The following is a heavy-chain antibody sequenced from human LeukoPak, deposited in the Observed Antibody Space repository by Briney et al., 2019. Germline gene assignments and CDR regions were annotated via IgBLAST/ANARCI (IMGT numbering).Heavy chain of an antibody. J-gene: IGHJ4*02. V-gene: IGHV3-23*01. CDR3: SKEANPYSSTSFDY. D-gene: IGHD5-18*01. CDR1: GLTFRNYA. CDR2: ISDSGGST. Sequence: RGSLRLSCAASGLTFRNYAMSWVRQAPGKGLEWVSGISDSGGSTHYADSVKGRFTISRDNARNTLYLQMNSLRAEDSAVYYCSKEANPYSSTSFDYWGRGTLVTVSS.